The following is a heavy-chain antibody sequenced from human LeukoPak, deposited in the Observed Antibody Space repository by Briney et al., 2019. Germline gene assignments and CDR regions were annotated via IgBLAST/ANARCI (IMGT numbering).Heavy chain of an antibody. J-gene: IGHJ6*02. D-gene: IGHD3-22*01. CDR1: GGTFSSYA. Sequence: SVKVSCKASGGTFSSYAISWVRQAPGQGLEWMGRIIPILGIANYAQKFQGRVTITADKSTSTAYMELSSLRSEDTAVYYCARDTGPCITMIVVVISPYYYYGMDVWGQGTTVTVSS. CDR2: IIPILGIA. V-gene: IGHV1-69*04. CDR3: ARDTGPCITMIVVVISPYYYYGMDV.